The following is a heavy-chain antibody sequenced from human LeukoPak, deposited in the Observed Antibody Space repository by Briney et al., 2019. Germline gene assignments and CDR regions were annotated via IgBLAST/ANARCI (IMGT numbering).Heavy chain of an antibody. CDR1: GYSFTSYW. V-gene: IGHV5-51*01. J-gene: IGHJ4*02. D-gene: IGHD6-19*01. CDR2: FYPGDSDT. Sequence: GESLKISCKGPGYSFTSYWIGWVRQMPGKGLEWMGVFYPGDSDTRYSPSFQGQVTISADKSISTAYLQWSSLKASDTAMYYCARQSGHSSGWYGYFDYWGQGTLVTVSS. CDR3: ARQSGHSSGWYGYFDY.